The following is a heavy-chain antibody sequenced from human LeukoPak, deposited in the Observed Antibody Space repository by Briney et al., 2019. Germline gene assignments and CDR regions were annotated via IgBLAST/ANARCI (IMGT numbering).Heavy chain of an antibody. V-gene: IGHV1-8*01. J-gene: IGHJ5*02. CDR2: MNPNSGNT. CDR1: GYIFTSYD. D-gene: IGHD2-2*01. Sequence: ASVKVSCKASGYIFTSYDINWVRQATGQGLEWMGWMNPNSGNTGYAQKFQGRVTMTRNTSISTAYMELSSLRSEDTAVYYCARGFPSPRRYCSSTSCYGGLNWFDPWGQGTLVTVSS. CDR3: ARGFPSPRRYCSSTSCYGGLNWFDP.